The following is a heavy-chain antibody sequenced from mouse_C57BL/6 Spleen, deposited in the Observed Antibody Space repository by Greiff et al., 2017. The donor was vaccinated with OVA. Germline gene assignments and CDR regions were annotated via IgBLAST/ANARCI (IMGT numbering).Heavy chain of an antibody. V-gene: IGHV3-6*01. D-gene: IGHD2-4*01. CDR1: GYSITSGYY. CDR2: ISYDGSN. Sequence: VQLQQSGPGLVKPSQSLSLTCSVTGYSITSGYYWNWIRQFPGNKLEWMGYISYDGSNNYNPSLKNRISITRDTSKNQFFLKLNSVTTEDTATYYCASLYDYDEGGFDYWGQGTTLTVSS. CDR3: ASLYDYDEGGFDY. J-gene: IGHJ2*01.